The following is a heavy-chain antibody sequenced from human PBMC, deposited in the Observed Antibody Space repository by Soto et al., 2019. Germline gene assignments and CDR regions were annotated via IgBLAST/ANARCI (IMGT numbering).Heavy chain of an antibody. CDR1: GYSFTSYW. V-gene: IGHV5-51*01. Sequence: GESLKISCKGSGYSFTSYWIGWVRQMPGKGLEWMGIIYPGDSDTRYSPSFQGQVTISADKSISTAYLQWSSLKASDTAMYYCARTPYSYGSRGNFDYWGQGTLVTVAS. CDR2: IYPGDSDT. CDR3: ARTPYSYGSRGNFDY. D-gene: IGHD5-18*01. J-gene: IGHJ4*02.